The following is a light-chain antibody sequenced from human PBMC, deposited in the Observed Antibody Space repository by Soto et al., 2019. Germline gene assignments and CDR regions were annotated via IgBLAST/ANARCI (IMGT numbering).Light chain of an antibody. J-gene: IGLJ1*01. Sequence: QSALAQPASVSGSPGQSITISCTGTSSDVGGYDYVSWYQLHPGKAPKLMVFEVSNRPSGVSYRFSGSKSGNTASLTISGLQAEDEADYYCCSYAGRSTPYVFGTGTKVTVL. V-gene: IGLV2-14*01. CDR3: CSYAGRSTPYV. CDR1: SSDVGGYDY. CDR2: EVS.